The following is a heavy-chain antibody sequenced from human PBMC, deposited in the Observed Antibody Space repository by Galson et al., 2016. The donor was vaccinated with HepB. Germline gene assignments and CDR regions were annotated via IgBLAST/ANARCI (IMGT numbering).Heavy chain of an antibody. CDR2: ISGSGGST. CDR3: AKDGDETGYKEYFPL. CDR1: GFSTYA. V-gene: IGHV3-23*01. J-gene: IGHJ1*01. Sequence: SLRLSCAASGFSTYAMSWVRQAPGKGLEWVSGISGSGGSTYYADSVKGRFTISRDNSNNTLYLQMNSLRLEDTAVYFCAKDGDETGYKEYFPLWGQGTLVTVSS. D-gene: IGHD3-9*01.